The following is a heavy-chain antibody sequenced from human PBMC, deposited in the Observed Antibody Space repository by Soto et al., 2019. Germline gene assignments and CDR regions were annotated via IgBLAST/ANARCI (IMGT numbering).Heavy chain of an antibody. V-gene: IGHV3-11*01. J-gene: IGHJ4*02. CDR3: ATERGSIFLFDY. Sequence: QVQLVESGGGLVKPGGSLRLSCAASGFTFSDYYMSWIRQAPGKGLEWVSYISSSGSTIYYADSVKGRVTISRENDKNSLYLQMNSLRAEDTAVYYCATERGSIFLFDYWGQGTLVTVSS. CDR1: GFTFSDYY. D-gene: IGHD3-3*02. CDR2: ISSSGSTI.